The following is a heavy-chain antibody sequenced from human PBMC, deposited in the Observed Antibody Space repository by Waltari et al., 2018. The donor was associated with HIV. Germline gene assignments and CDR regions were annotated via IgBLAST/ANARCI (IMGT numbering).Heavy chain of an antibody. D-gene: IGHD3-22*01. CDR1: GYTFSDYS. Sequence: QVQLVQSGAVVKKPGASVKVSCKASGYTFSDYSMHWVRQAPGQGLEWMGWKNPNSGGTRYAEKFQGRVTMTRDTSISTAYMELSRLRFDDTAVYYCARVFRGTVNYFDSRLGHWGQGTLVTVSS. V-gene: IGHV1-2*02. CDR2: KNPNSGGT. CDR3: ARVFRGTVNYFDSRLGH. J-gene: IGHJ5*02.